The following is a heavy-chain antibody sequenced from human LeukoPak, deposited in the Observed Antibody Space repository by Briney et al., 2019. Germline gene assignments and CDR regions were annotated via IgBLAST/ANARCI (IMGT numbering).Heavy chain of an antibody. V-gene: IGHV3-21*01. J-gene: IGHJ1*01. CDR1: GFTFSSYS. CDR3: AQDRAWIQFWS. D-gene: IGHD5-18*01. CDR2: ISSSSSYI. Sequence: GGSLRLSCAASGFTFSSYSMNWVRQAPGKGLEWVSSISSSSSYIYYADSVKGRFTISRDNAKNSLYLQMNSLRAEDTAVYYCAQDRAWIQFWSWGQGTLVTVAS.